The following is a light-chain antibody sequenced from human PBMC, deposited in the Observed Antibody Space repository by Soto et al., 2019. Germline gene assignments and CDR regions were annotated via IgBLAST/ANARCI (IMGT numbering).Light chain of an antibody. Sequence: DVPMTQSPSSLSASVGDRVTITCRASQGISNYFGWYQQKPGKAPKRLIYEVSGLQSGVPSRFSGSGSGTEFTLTINGLQPEDFATYYCLQHSAYPRTFGQGTKVEMK. J-gene: IGKJ1*01. CDR2: EVS. CDR3: LQHSAYPRT. V-gene: IGKV1-17*01. CDR1: QGISNY.